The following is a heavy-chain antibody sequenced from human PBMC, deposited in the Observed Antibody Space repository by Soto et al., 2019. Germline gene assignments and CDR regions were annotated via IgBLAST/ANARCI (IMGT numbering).Heavy chain of an antibody. J-gene: IGHJ5*02. CDR3: ARDVGDSGSHWFDP. D-gene: IGHD1-26*01. V-gene: IGHV1-46*01. CDR1: GYIFSNYY. Sequence: QVQLVQSGAEVKKPGASVKVSCKASGYIFSNYYIHWVRQAPGQGLGWMGIINPSGSSTRYAQKFPGRVTRTRDTSSSTVYLELSSLRFDDTAVYYCARDVGDSGSHWFDPWGQGSLVTVSS. CDR2: INPSGSST.